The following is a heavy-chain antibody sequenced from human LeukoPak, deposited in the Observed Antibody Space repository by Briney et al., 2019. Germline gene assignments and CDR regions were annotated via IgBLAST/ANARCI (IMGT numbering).Heavy chain of an antibody. D-gene: IGHD1-26*01. CDR1: GYTFPSYG. Sequence: ASVKVSCKASGYTFPSYGISWVRQAPGQGLEWMGWISAYNGNTDYAQKFQGRVTMTTDTSTNTAYVELRSLGSDDTAAYYCARDRLSAAGGWDLVFDYWGQGTLVTVSS. V-gene: IGHV1-18*01. CDR2: ISAYNGNT. J-gene: IGHJ4*02. CDR3: ARDRLSAAGGWDLVFDY.